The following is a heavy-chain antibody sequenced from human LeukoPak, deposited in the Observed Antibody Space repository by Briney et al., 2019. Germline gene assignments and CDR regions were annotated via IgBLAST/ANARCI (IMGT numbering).Heavy chain of an antibody. Sequence: GESLKISCKGSGYSFTNYWIGWVRQMPGKGLEWMGIIYPGDSATRYSPSFQGQVTFSADKSISTAYLQWSSLKASDTAIYYCARHPAMEGSSWYYFDYWGQGTLVTVSS. V-gene: IGHV5-51*01. CDR3: ARHPAMEGSSWYYFDY. CDR1: GYSFTNYW. D-gene: IGHD6-13*01. CDR2: IYPGDSAT. J-gene: IGHJ4*02.